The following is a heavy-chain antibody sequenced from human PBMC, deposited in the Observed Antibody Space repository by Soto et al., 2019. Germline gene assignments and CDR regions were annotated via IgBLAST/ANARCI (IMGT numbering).Heavy chain of an antibody. Sequence: QVQLQESGPGLVKPSQTLSLTCTVSGVSISSGGYYWSWIRQHPGKGLEWIGYIYYSGGTSYNPSLKSRVTISVDTSKNQFSLKLSSVTAADTAVYYCARAIYSRPKPSWFHPWGQGTLVTVSS. D-gene: IGHD6-13*01. J-gene: IGHJ5*02. CDR3: ARAIYSRPKPSWFHP. V-gene: IGHV4-31*03. CDR2: IYYSGGT. CDR1: GVSISSGGYY.